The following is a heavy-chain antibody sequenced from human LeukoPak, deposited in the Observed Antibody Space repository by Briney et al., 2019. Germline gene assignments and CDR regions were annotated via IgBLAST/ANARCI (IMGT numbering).Heavy chain of an antibody. D-gene: IGHD3-3*01. Sequence: ASVKVSCKASGYTFTERGISWMRHVPGQGLEWMGWISATSGNTYYAQTFQDRVTMTTDASTSTAYMELTSLTSDDTAVYYCARDVPDFWSGFDSWGQGTLVTVSP. CDR1: GYTFTERG. CDR2: ISATSGNT. V-gene: IGHV1-18*01. CDR3: ARDVPDFWSGFDS. J-gene: IGHJ4*02.